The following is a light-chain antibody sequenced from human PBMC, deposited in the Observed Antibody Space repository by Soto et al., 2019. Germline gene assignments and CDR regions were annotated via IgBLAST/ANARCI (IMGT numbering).Light chain of an antibody. Sequence: DIQMTQSPATLSVSPGERATVTFWASQNVLSNLAWYKQKPGQAPRLLIYGASTRATGLPARFSGGGSGTDVTLTISRLEPEDFAVYYCQQFSSYPLTFGGGTKVDIK. CDR3: QQFSSYPLT. V-gene: IGKV3-15*01. CDR2: GAS. CDR1: QNVLSN. J-gene: IGKJ4*01.